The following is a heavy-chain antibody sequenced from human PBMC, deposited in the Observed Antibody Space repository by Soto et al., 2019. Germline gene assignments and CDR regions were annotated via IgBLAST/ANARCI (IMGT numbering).Heavy chain of an antibody. CDR1: GFTFSSYG. V-gene: IGHV3-30*18. J-gene: IGHJ4*02. Sequence: GGSLRLSCAASGFTFSSYGMHWVRQAPGKGLEWVAVISYDGSNKYYADSVKGRFTISRDNSKNTLYLQMNSLRAEDTAVYYCAKDFSSSREYYYDSSGSGFDYWGQGTLVTVSS. CDR2: ISYDGSNK. D-gene: IGHD3-22*01. CDR3: AKDFSSSREYYYDSSGSGFDY.